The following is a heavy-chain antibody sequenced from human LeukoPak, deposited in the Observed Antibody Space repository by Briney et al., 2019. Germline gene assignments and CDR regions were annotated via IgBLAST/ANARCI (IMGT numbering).Heavy chain of an antibody. CDR1: GVSISSRSYY. D-gene: IGHD1-14*01. CDR2: IYYSGST. J-gene: IGHJ4*02. CDR3: ARQLITGDGNRSTDY. Sequence: NASETLSLTCTVSGVSISSRSYYWGWIRQPPGKGLEWIGSIYYSGSTYYNPSLKSRVTISVDTSKNQFSLKLSSVTAADTAVYYCARQLITGDGNRSTDYWGQGTLVTVSS. V-gene: IGHV4-39*01.